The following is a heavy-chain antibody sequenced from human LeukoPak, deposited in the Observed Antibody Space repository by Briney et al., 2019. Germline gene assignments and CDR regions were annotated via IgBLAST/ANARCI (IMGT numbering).Heavy chain of an antibody. J-gene: IGHJ4*02. CDR3: ATQGLNYGDSFDY. D-gene: IGHD4-17*01. CDR2: INPSGGST. V-gene: IGHV1-46*01. Sequence: ASVKGSCKASGYTFTSYYMHWVRQAPGQGLEWMGLINPSGGSTSYAQKFQGRVTMTRDTSTSTVYMELSSLRSEDTAVYYCATQGLNYGDSFDYWGQGTLVTVSS. CDR1: GYTFTSYY.